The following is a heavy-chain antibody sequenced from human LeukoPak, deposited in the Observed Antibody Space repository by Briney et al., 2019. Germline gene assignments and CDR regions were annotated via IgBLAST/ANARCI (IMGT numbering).Heavy chain of an antibody. Sequence: GGSLRLSCAAPGFTFSSYWMHWVRQVPGKGLVWVSRINSDGSSTSYADSVKGRFTISRDNAKNTLYLQMNSLRAKDTAVYYCARAKDGEELDYWGQGTLVTVSS. CDR2: INSDGSST. J-gene: IGHJ4*02. D-gene: IGHD3-10*01. V-gene: IGHV3-74*01. CDR3: ARAKDGEELDY. CDR1: GFTFSSYW.